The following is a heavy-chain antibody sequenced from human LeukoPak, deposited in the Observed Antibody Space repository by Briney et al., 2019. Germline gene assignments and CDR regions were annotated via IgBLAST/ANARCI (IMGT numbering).Heavy chain of an antibody. V-gene: IGHV3-23*01. CDR1: GFTFSSYG. D-gene: IGHD3-3*01. CDR3: ARDQQSYDFWSGYENAFDI. CDR2: ISGSGGST. J-gene: IGHJ3*02. Sequence: PGGTLRLSCAASGFTFSSYGMSWVRQAPGKGLEWVSAISGSGGSTYYADSVKGRFTISRDNSKNTLYLQMNSLRAEDTAVYYCARDQQSYDFWSGYENAFDIWGQGTMVTVSS.